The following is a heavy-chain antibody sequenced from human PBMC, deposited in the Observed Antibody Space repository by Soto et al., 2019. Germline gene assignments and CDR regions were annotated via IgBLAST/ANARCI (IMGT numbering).Heavy chain of an antibody. V-gene: IGHV3-23*01. D-gene: IGHD3-9*01. J-gene: IGHJ2*01. CDR3: AKDGLGYFDWLWPGYFDL. CDR1: GFTFSSYA. Sequence: GGSLRLSCAASGFTFSSYAMSWVRQAPGKGLEWVSAISGSGGSTYYADSVKGRFTISRDNSKNTLYLQMNSLRAEDTAVYYCAKDGLGYFDWLWPGYFDLWGRGTLVTVSS. CDR2: ISGSGGST.